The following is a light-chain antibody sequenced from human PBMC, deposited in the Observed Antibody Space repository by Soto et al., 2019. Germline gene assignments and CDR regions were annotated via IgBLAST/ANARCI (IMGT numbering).Light chain of an antibody. J-gene: IGKJ1*01. CDR2: AAS. CDR1: QGIANY. Sequence: DIQMTQSPSSLSASVGDGVTITCRASQGIANYLAWYQHKPGRVPNLLIYAASTLQSGVPSRFSGGGSETDSTLTMSSLQPEDVATYYCQKNNSAPRTLGQGTKVDIK. CDR3: QKNNSAPRT. V-gene: IGKV1-27*01.